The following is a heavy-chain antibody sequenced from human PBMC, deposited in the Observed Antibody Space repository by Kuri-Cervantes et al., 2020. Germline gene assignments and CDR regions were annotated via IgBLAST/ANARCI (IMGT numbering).Heavy chain of an antibody. V-gene: IGHV4-59*01. CDR1: GGSFSDYY. J-gene: IGHJ4*02. CDR2: IYYSGST. D-gene: IGHD3-22*01. Sequence: GSLRLSCAVYGGSFSDYYWSWIRQPPGKGLEWIGYIYYSGSTNYNPSLKSRVTISVDTSKNQFSLKLSSVTAADAAVYYCAKGVRGSGYFDYWGQGTLVTVSS. CDR3: AKGVRGSGYFDY.